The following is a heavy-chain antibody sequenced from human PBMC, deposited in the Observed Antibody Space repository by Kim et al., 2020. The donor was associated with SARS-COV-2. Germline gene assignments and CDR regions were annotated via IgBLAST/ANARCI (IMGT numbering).Heavy chain of an antibody. J-gene: IGHJ3*02. Sequence: YSPAFQGQVTINTDKSNSTAYLQWSSLKASDTDMYYCARTMVTRYDAFDIWGQGTMVTVSS. V-gene: IGHV5-51*01. CDR3: ARTMVTRYDAFDI. D-gene: IGHD3-10*01.